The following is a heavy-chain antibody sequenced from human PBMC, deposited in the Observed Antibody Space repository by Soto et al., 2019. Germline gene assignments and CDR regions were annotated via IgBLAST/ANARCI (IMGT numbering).Heavy chain of an antibody. CDR1: GVSISSGGYY. CDR3: TRTINFGLPGNGMDV. D-gene: IGHD3-16*01. Sequence: SDTLSLTCTVSGVSISSGGYYWSWIRQHPGKGLEWIGYIYYSGSTYYNPSLKSRVTMSVDTSKNQFSLKLSSATAEDTAIYYCTRTINFGLPGNGMDVWGQGTTVTVSS. CDR2: IYYSGST. J-gene: IGHJ6*02. V-gene: IGHV4-31*03.